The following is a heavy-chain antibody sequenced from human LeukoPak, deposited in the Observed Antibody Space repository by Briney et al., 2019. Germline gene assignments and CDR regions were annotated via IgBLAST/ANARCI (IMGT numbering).Heavy chain of an antibody. CDR1: GFTVSSNS. V-gene: IGHV3-53*01. J-gene: IGHJ4*02. D-gene: IGHD3-10*01. CDR3: AKDSPLSSSGSYYVY. CDR2: IYSGGKT. Sequence: GGSLRLSCTVSGFTVSSNSWSWVRQAPGKGLEWVSFIYSGGKTHSSDSVKGRFTISRDNSKNTLYLQMNSLRAEDTAVYYCAKDSPLSSSGSYYVYWGQGTLVTVSS.